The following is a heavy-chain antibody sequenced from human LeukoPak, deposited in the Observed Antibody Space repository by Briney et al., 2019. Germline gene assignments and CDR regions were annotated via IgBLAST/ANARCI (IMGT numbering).Heavy chain of an antibody. CDR3: ARGPWNGYVSSGSSWFDP. V-gene: IGHV3-72*01. D-gene: IGHD3-22*01. J-gene: IGHJ5*02. CDR2: SRNKPNRYTT. Sequence: PGGSLRLSCAASGFTFSDHYMDWVRQAPGKGLEWVGRSRNKPNRYTTEYAASVEGRFTISRDDSKNSLYLQMNSLKTEDTAVYYCARGPWNGYVSSGSSWFDPWGQGTLVTVSS. CDR1: GFTFSDHY.